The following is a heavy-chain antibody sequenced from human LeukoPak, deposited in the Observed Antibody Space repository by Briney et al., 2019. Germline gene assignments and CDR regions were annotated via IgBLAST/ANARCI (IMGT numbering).Heavy chain of an antibody. CDR1: GFTFSSYA. D-gene: IGHD5-18*01. CDR3: AKDLRIQLWAYYFDY. Sequence: TGGSPRLSCAASGFTFSSYAMTWVRQASGKGLEWVSTISNSGGSTYYADSVKGRFTISRDNSKNTLYLHMNSLRDEDTAAYYCAKDLRIQLWAYYFDYWGQGTLVTVSS. J-gene: IGHJ4*02. V-gene: IGHV3-23*01. CDR2: ISNSGGST.